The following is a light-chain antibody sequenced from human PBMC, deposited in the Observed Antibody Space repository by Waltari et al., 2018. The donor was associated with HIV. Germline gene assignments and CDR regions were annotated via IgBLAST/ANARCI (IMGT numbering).Light chain of an antibody. V-gene: IGKV1-9*01. CDR3: LQLSNFPFT. Sequence: DIRLTQSPSLLSASVGDRFSFTCRSSQDISTNLAWFQQKPGKVPNLLIYSASTLHVRVPSRFSGSGSGTEFTLTIDVLQPEDFATYYCLQLSNFPFTFGPGTKLAIK. CDR1: QDISTN. J-gene: IGKJ2*01. CDR2: SAS.